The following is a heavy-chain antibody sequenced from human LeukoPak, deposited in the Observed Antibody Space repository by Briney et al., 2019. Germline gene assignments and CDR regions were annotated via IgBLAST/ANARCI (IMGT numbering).Heavy chain of an antibody. CDR2: IRYDGSNK. Sequence: PGGSLRLSCAASGFTFSSYWMSWVRQAPGKGLEWVAFIRYDGSNKYYADSVKGRFTISRDNSKNTLYLQMNSLRAEDTAVYYCAKDGGYYYRDRGDHYFDYWGQGTLVTVSS. CDR1: GFTFSSYW. CDR3: AKDGGYYYRDRGDHYFDY. J-gene: IGHJ4*02. V-gene: IGHV3-30*02. D-gene: IGHD3-22*01.